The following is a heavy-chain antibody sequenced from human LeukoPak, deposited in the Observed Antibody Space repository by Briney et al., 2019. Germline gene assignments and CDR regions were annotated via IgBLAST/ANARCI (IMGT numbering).Heavy chain of an antibody. V-gene: IGHV3-21*01. CDR3: ARYGYDFWSGHTLDFDY. CDR1: GFTFSSYS. CDR2: ISSSSSYI. Sequence: GGSLRLSCAASGFTFSSYSMNWVRQAPGKGLEWVSSISSSSSYIYYADSVKGRFTISRDNAKNSLYLQMNSLRAEDTAVYYCARYGYDFWSGHTLDFDYWGQGTLVTVSS. D-gene: IGHD3-3*01. J-gene: IGHJ4*02.